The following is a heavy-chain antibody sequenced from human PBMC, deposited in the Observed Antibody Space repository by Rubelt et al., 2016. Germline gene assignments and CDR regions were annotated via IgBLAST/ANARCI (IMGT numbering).Heavy chain of an antibody. Sequence: VQLVESGGGVVQSGRSLRLSCAASGFTFSSYPMHWVRQAPGKGLEWVGRIKSKAEGETTDYAAAVKGRFTISIDDSQSTVFLQMSGLEVADTGIYYCWVHGGNWGRGTLVTVSS. D-gene: IGHD4-23*01. V-gene: IGHV3-15*05. CDR2: IKSKAEGETT. CDR1: GFTFSSYP. CDR3: WVHGGN. J-gene: IGHJ4*02.